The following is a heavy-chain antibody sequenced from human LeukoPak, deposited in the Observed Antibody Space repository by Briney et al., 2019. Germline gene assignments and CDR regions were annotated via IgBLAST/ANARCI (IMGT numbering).Heavy chain of an antibody. V-gene: IGHV1-46*01. CDR2: INPSGGTT. Sequence: GASVKVSCKTSGYTFTRHHTHWVRQAPGQGLEWMGVINPSGGTTTYAQNFQGRVTMTRDTSTITVYMELSSLRSDDTAVYYCAREAIFGVVREYYFDYWGQGTLVTVS. CDR1: GYTFTRHH. D-gene: IGHD3-3*01. CDR3: AREAIFGVVREYYFDY. J-gene: IGHJ4*02.